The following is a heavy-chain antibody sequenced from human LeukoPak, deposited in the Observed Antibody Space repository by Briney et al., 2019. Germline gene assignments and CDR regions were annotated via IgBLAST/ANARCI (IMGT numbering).Heavy chain of an antibody. Sequence: SETLSLTCAVYGGSFSGYYWSWIRQPPGKGLEWIGEINHSGGTNYNPSLKSRVTISVDTSKNQFSLKLSSVTAADTAVYYCARGGRWLQLRGWFDPWGQGTLVTVSS. CDR2: INHSGGT. V-gene: IGHV4-34*01. CDR1: GGSFSGYY. CDR3: ARGGRWLQLRGWFDP. D-gene: IGHD5-24*01. J-gene: IGHJ5*02.